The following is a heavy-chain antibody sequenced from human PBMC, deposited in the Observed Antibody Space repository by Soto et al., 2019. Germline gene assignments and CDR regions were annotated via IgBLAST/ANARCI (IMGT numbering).Heavy chain of an antibody. CDR1: GFTFSSYS. V-gene: IGHV3-21*01. CDR2: ISSSSSYI. D-gene: IGHD2-15*01. CDR3: AGGYCSGGSCYLAY. Sequence: EVQLVESGGGLVKPGGSLRLSCAASGFTFSSYSMNWVRQAPGKGLEWVSSISSSSSYIYYADSVKGRFTISRDNAKNTRCLQMNSLRAEDTAVYYCAGGYCSGGSCYLAYWGQGTLVTVSS. J-gene: IGHJ4*02.